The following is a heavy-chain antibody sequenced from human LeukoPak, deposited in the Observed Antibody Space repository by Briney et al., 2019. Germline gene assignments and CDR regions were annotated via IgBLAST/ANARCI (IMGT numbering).Heavy chain of an antibody. CDR1: GDSVSSNSAA. CDR2: TYYRSKWYN. V-gene: IGHV6-1*01. CDR3: AGDSYDILTGYYGMDV. D-gene: IGHD3-9*01. Sequence: SQTLSLTCAISGDSVSSNSAAWNWIRQSPSRGLEWLGRTYYRSKWYNDYAVSVKSRITINPDTSKNQFSLQLNSVTPEDTAVYYCAGDSYDILTGYYGMDVWGKGTTVTVSS. J-gene: IGHJ6*04.